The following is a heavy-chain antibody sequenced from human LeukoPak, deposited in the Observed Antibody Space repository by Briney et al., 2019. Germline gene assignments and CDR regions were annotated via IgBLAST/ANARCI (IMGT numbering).Heavy chain of an antibody. CDR3: ARSEYYYGSGSYWFDP. D-gene: IGHD3-10*01. J-gene: IGHJ5*02. CDR1: GGTFSTYA. Sequence: GASVKVSCKASGGTFSTYAISWVRQAPGQGLEWMGWMNPNSGNTGYAQKFQGRVTMTRNTSISTAYMELSSLRSEDTAVYYCARSEYYYGSGSYWFDPWGQGTLVTVSS. V-gene: IGHV1-8*02. CDR2: MNPNSGNT.